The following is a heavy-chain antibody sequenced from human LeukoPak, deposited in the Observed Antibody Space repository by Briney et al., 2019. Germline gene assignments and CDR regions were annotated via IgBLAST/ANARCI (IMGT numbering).Heavy chain of an antibody. D-gene: IGHD3-16*02. CDR3: ARGRKGNSDYIWGSYRSHPYFDY. CDR1: GGSFSGYY. Sequence: SETLSLTCAVYGGSFSGYYWSWIRQPPGKGLEWIGEINHSGSTNYNPSLKSRVTISVDTSKNQFSLKLSSVTAADTAVYYCARGRKGNSDYIWGSYRSHPYFDYWGQGTLVTVSS. V-gene: IGHV4-34*01. CDR2: INHSGST. J-gene: IGHJ4*02.